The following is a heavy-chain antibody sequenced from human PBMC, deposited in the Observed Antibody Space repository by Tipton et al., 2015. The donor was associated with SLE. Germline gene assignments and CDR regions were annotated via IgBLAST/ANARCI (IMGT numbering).Heavy chain of an antibody. Sequence: TLSLTCTVSGGSISSSSYYWGWIRQPPGRGLEWIGSIYYSGSTFYNPSLKSRVTISADTSKNQFSLKLSSVTAADTAVYYCVRPSGRISDYFDFWGQGALVTVSS. CDR3: VRPSGRISDYFDF. CDR2: IYYSGST. J-gene: IGHJ4*02. V-gene: IGHV4-39*01. D-gene: IGHD3-3*02. CDR1: GGSISSSSYY.